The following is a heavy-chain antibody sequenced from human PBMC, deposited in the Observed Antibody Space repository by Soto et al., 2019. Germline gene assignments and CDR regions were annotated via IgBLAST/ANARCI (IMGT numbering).Heavy chain of an antibody. D-gene: IGHD3-3*01. CDR2: IYYSGST. CDR1: GGSISSSSYY. Sequence: PSETLSLTCTVSGGSISSSSYYWGWIRQPPGKGLEWIGSIYYSGSTYYNPSLKSRVTISVDTSKNQFSPKLSSVTAADTAVYYCARHGGLLDFWSGPPGRDYYYGMDVWGQGTTVTVSS. J-gene: IGHJ6*02. V-gene: IGHV4-39*01. CDR3: ARHGGLLDFWSGPPGRDYYYGMDV.